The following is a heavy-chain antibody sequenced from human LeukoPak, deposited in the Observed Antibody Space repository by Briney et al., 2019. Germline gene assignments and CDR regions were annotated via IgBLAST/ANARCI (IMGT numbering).Heavy chain of an antibody. Sequence: ASVKVSCKASGYTFTGYYIHWVRQAPGQGLEWMGWINPNSGGTNYAQQFQGRVTMTRDTSISTVYMELGRLRPDDTAVYYCARGRYSSGWYWFDPWGQGTLVTVSS. J-gene: IGHJ5*02. CDR3: ARGRYSSGWYWFDP. CDR2: INPNSGGT. CDR1: GYTFTGYY. D-gene: IGHD6-19*01. V-gene: IGHV1-2*02.